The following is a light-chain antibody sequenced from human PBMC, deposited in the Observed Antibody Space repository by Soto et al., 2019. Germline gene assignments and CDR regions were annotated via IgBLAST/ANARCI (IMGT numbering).Light chain of an antibody. Sequence: QSALTQPASVSGSPGQSITISCTGTSSDFGNYNLVSWYQQHPGKVPKLILFEVNKRPSGVSGRFSGSKSGNTASLTISGLQAEDVADYYCYSFTSSNTHVFGTGTKVTVL. CDR2: EVN. CDR1: SSDFGNYNL. J-gene: IGLJ1*01. CDR3: YSFTSSNTHV. V-gene: IGLV2-23*02.